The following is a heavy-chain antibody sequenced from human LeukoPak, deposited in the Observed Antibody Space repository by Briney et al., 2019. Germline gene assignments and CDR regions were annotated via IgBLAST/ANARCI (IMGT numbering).Heavy chain of an antibody. D-gene: IGHD3-3*01. V-gene: IGHV4-4*07. J-gene: IGHJ5*02. CDR2: IYTSGST. CDR3: ARGYDFWSGYSPRVWFDP. Sequence: SETLSLTCTVSGGSISSYYWSWIRQPAGKGLEWIGRIYTSGSTNYNPSLKSRVTMSVDTSKNQFSLKLSSVTAADTAVYYCARGYDFWSGYSPRVWFDPWGQGTLVTVSS. CDR1: GGSISSYY.